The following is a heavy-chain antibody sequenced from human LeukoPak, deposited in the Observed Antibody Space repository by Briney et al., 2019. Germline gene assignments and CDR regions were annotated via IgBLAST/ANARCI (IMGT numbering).Heavy chain of an antibody. Sequence: PGGSLRLSCAASGFTFSSYSMNWVRQAPGKGLEWVSSISSSSSYIYYADSAKGRFTISRDNAKNSLYLQMNSLRAEDTAVYYCARAKMGELSLNDAFDIWGQGTMVTVSS. J-gene: IGHJ3*02. D-gene: IGHD3-16*02. CDR2: ISSSSSYI. CDR1: GFTFSSYS. V-gene: IGHV3-21*01. CDR3: ARAKMGELSLNDAFDI.